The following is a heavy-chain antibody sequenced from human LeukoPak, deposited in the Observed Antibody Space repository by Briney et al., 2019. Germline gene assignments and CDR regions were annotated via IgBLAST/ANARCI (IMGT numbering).Heavy chain of an antibody. J-gene: IGHJ6*02. D-gene: IGHD5-24*01. V-gene: IGHV4-39*01. CDR3: AKWLLFNRYYYGIDV. CDR2: TYYSGST. CDR1: VGSIITRINN. Sequence: WEPLSLPCPVPVGSIITRINNWTWIRHPPGKGLEGIGTTYYSGSTYYNPSLKDRVTISVDTSKNQFSLRLSSVNPADTAVYYCAKWLLFNRYYYGIDVWGRGTTVTVSS.